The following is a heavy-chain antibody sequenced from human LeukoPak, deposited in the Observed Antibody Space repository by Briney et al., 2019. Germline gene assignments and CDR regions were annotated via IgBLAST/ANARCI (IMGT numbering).Heavy chain of an antibody. CDR1: GYSFTSYW. Sequence: GASLQISCKGSGYSFTSYWIGWVRQLPGKGLEWMGIIYPGDSDTRYSPSFQGQVTISADKSISTAYLQWSSLKASDTAMYYCARHGDCSGGSCTMYFDYWGQGTLVTVSS. D-gene: IGHD2-15*01. CDR3: ARHGDCSGGSCTMYFDY. CDR2: IYPGDSDT. J-gene: IGHJ4*02. V-gene: IGHV5-51*01.